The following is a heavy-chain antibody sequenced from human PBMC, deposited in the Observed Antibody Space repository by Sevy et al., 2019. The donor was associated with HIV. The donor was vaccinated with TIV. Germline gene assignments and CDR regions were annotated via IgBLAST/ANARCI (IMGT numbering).Heavy chain of an antibody. CDR1: GGSISSTSYY. V-gene: IGHV4-39*01. Sequence: SETLSLTCTVSGGSISSTSYYWGWIRQPPGKGLEWIGSIYYSGSTYYNPSFKSRVTISVDTSKNQFSLKLSSVTAADTAVSYCARVYYYDSSGQMYNWFDPWGQGTLVTVSS. D-gene: IGHD3-22*01. CDR3: ARVYYYDSSGQMYNWFDP. CDR2: IYYSGST. J-gene: IGHJ5*02.